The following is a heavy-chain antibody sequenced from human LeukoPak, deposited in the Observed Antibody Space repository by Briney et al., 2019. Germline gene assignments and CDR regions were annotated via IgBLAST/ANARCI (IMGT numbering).Heavy chain of an antibody. CDR1: GFTFSNYN. Sequence: GGSLRLSCAASGFTFSNYNMNWVRQAPGKGLEWISYISSSGRTTNYADSVKGRFTISRDNSKNTLNLQMNSLRAEDTAVYYCASRPRDAAALDYWGQGTLVTVSS. CDR2: ISSSGRTT. CDR3: ASRPRDAAALDY. J-gene: IGHJ4*02. V-gene: IGHV3-48*01. D-gene: IGHD6-13*01.